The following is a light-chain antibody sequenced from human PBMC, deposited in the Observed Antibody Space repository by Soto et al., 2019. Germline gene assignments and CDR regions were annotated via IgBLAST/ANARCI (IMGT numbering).Light chain of an antibody. CDR1: QSIDSW. CDR3: QHYDHYWVT. V-gene: IGKV1-5*03. J-gene: IGKJ2*01. Sequence: DIQMTQSPSTLSASVGDRVTITCRASQSIDSWLAWYQQKPGKAPNLLIYQASTSQSGVPSRFSGSGSGTECTLTISSLQPDDFATYYCQHYDHYWVTFGQGTKLEIK. CDR2: QAS.